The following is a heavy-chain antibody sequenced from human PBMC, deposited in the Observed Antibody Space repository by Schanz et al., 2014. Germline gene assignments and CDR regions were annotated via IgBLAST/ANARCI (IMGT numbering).Heavy chain of an antibody. CDR3: ARVSMEFERGKSYYYYMDV. CDR2: IIPILGIA. J-gene: IGHJ6*03. V-gene: IGHV1-69*02. CDR1: GGTFSTYP. Sequence: QVQLVQSGAEVKKPGSSMKVSCKASGGTFSTYPINWLRQAPGQGLEWMGRIIPILGIANYAQKFQGRVTITADRSTSTAYMELNSLTSEDTAVYYCARVSMEFERGKSYYYYMDVWGRGTTVTVSS. D-gene: IGHD3-10*01.